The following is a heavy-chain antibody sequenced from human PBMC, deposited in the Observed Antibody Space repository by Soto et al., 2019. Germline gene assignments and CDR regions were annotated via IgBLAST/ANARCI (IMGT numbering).Heavy chain of an antibody. V-gene: IGHV3-48*02. CDR1: GFTFSSYS. J-gene: IGHJ4*02. Sequence: PGGSLRLSCAASGFTFSSYSVNWVRQAPGKGLEWVSYISSGSRTIFYADSVKGRFTVSRDNAKNSQYLQMNSLRDEDTAVYYCTREDILGARSFDYWGRGTLATVSS. CDR3: TREDILGARSFDY. D-gene: IGHD1-26*01. CDR2: ISSGSRTI.